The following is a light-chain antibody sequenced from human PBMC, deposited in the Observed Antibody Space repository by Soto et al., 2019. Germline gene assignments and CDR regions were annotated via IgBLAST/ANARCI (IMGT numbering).Light chain of an antibody. CDR3: QQYSDWPLVT. J-gene: IGKJ4*01. CDR2: AAS. V-gene: IGKV3-15*01. CDR1: QSVGTY. Sequence: IVMTQSPATLSVSLGERATLSCRASQSVGTYLAWYQQKPGQPPSLLIFAASTMATGIPARFSGTGSGSDFTLTINGLQSEDFAVYSCQQYSDWPLVTFGGGTRVEIK.